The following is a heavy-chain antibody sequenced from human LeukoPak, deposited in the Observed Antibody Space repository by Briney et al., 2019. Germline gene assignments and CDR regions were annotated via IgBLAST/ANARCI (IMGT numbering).Heavy chain of an antibody. CDR1: GGTFSNYA. CDR2: IIPIFGTA. J-gene: IGHJ4*02. V-gene: IGHV1-69*05. CDR3: VPDRSGYLSRSLPLYFDY. Sequence: SVKVSCKASGGTFSNYAFNRVRQAPGQGLEGLGGIIPIFGTADYAQKFQGRVTLTTDESTTTAYMELSSLRSEDRAVYYCVPDRSGYLSRSLPLYFDYWGQGTLVTVSS. D-gene: IGHD3-22*01.